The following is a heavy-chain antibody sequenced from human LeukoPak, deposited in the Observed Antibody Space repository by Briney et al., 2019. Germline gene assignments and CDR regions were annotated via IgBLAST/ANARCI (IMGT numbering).Heavy chain of an antibody. D-gene: IGHD4-17*01. J-gene: IGHJ4*02. CDR1: GFTFSNYV. V-gene: IGHV3-23*01. CDR3: AKAPRMTTVTGDYFDY. Sequence: GGSLRLSCAVSGFTFSNYVMTWVRQAPGKGLEWVSAISGSGGSTYYADSVKGRFTISRDNSKNTVYLQMNSLRAEDTAVYYCAKAPRMTTVTGDYFDYWGQGTLVTVSS. CDR2: ISGSGGST.